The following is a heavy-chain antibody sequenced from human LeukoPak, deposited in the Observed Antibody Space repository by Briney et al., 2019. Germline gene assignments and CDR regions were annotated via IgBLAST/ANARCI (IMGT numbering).Heavy chain of an antibody. Sequence: SVKVSCKASGGTFSSYAISWVRQAPGQGLEWMGGIIPIFGTANYAQKFQGRVTITADESTSTAYVELSSLRSEDTAVYYCARAPPGASRHMGIDYWGQGTLVTVSS. CDR2: IIPIFGTA. CDR1: GGTFSSYA. J-gene: IGHJ4*02. V-gene: IGHV1-69*13. D-gene: IGHD3-10*01. CDR3: ARAPPGASRHMGIDY.